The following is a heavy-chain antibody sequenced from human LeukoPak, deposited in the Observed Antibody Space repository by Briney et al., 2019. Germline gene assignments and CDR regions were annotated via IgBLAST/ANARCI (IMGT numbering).Heavy chain of an antibody. J-gene: IGHJ4*02. CDR1: GDSMSTYY. Sequence: SETLSLICTVSGDSMSTYYWNWIRQSAGKGLEWIGRIYTTGSTTYNPSLKNRVTLSVDTSKNHFSLRLSSVTAADTAVYYCARADCSGGYCYFFDYWGQGTLVTVSS. CDR2: IYTTGST. D-gene: IGHD2-15*01. CDR3: ARADCSGGYCYFFDY. V-gene: IGHV4-4*07.